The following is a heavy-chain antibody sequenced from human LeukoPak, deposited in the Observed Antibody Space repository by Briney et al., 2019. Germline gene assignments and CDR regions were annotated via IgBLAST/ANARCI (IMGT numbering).Heavy chain of an antibody. CDR1: GGSISSRY. Sequence: SETLSLTCTVSGGSISSRYWSWIRQPPGKGLEWIGYIYYSGSTNYNPSLKSRVTISVDTSKNQFSLKLSSVTAADTAVYYCARDGVAVAGRGWFDPWGQGTLVTVSS. J-gene: IGHJ5*02. D-gene: IGHD6-19*01. CDR2: IYYSGST. CDR3: ARDGVAVAGRGWFDP. V-gene: IGHV4-59*11.